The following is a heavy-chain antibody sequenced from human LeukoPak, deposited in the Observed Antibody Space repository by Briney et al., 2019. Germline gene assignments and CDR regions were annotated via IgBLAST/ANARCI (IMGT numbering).Heavy chain of an antibody. CDR3: ARDRYYYDSSGYYWSPPVTHHLPI. J-gene: IGHJ3*02. V-gene: IGHV3-21*01. CDR1: GFTFSSYS. Sequence: GGSLRLSCAASGFTFSSYSMNWVRQAPGKGLEWVSSISSSSSYIYYADSVKGRFTISRDNAKNSLYLQMNSLRAEDTAVYYCARDRYYYDSSGYYWSPPVTHHLPIWGQGTMVTVSS. CDR2: ISSSSSYI. D-gene: IGHD3-22*01.